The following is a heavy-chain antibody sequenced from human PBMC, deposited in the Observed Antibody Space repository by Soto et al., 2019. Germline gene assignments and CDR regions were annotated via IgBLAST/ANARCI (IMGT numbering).Heavy chain of an antibody. CDR2: ISSSSSTI. J-gene: IGHJ5*02. CDR1: GFTFSSYS. D-gene: IGHD5-18*01. V-gene: IGHV3-48*02. CDR3: ARYVDTAMVNWFDP. Sequence: EVQLVESGGGLVQPGGSLRLSCAASGFTFSSYSMNWVRQATGKGLEWVSYISSSSSTIYYADSVKGRFTISRDNAKNSLYLQMNSLRDEDTAVYYWARYVDTAMVNWFDPWGQGTLVTVSS.